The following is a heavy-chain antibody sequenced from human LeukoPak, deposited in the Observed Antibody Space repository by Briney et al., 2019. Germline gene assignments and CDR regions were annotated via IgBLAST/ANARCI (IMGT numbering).Heavy chain of an antibody. Sequence: SETLSLTCTVSGGSISSYYWGWIRQPPGKGLEWIGYIYYSGSTNYNPSLKSRVTISVDTSKNQFSLKLSSVTAADTAVYYCARAGKQLVQIDYWGQGTLVTVSS. J-gene: IGHJ4*02. CDR1: GGSISSYY. CDR3: ARAGKQLVQIDY. V-gene: IGHV4-59*01. D-gene: IGHD6-6*01. CDR2: IYYSGST.